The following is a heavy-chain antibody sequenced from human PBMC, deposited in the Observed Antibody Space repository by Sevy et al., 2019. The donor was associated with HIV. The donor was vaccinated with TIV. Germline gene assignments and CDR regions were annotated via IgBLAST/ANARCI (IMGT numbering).Heavy chain of an antibody. CDR2: IIPISATE. CDR3: ASTDYYDSDGYYLYAFDI. V-gene: IGHV1-69*13. CDR1: GGTFSSYA. Sequence: ASVKVSCKAFGGTFSSYAISWVRQAPGQGLEWMGGIIPISATENYAQTFQGRVTITADESTSTAYMERCGLRSEDTAGYYCASTDYYDSDGYYLYAFDIWGQGTVFTVSS. D-gene: IGHD3-22*01. J-gene: IGHJ3*02.